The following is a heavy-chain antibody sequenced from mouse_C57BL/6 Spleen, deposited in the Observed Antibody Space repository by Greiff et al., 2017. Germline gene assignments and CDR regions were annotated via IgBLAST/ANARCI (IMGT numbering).Heavy chain of an antibody. V-gene: IGHV1-54*01. CDR3: ARNYYGSKVDY. CDR1: GYAFTNYL. CDR2: INPGSGGT. J-gene: IGHJ2*01. Sequence: QVQLQQSGAELVRPGTSVKVSCKASGYAFTNYLIEWVKQRPGQGLEWIGVINPGSGGTNYNEKFKGKATLTADKSSSTAYMQLSSLTSEDSAVYFCARNYYGSKVDYWGQGTTLTVSS. D-gene: IGHD1-1*01.